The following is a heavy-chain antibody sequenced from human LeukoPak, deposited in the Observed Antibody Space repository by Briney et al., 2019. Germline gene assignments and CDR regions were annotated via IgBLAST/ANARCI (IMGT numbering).Heavy chain of an antibody. J-gene: IGHJ4*02. V-gene: IGHV3-23*01. CDR1: GFTFSSYA. CDR2: ISGSRGST. CDR3: AKFGYSSSWSEGY. Sequence: GGSLRLSCAASGFTFSSYAMSWVRQAPGKGLEWVSAISGSRGSTYYADSVKGRFTISRDNSKNTLYLQMNSLRAEDTAVYYCAKFGYSSSWSEGYWGQGTLVTVSS. D-gene: IGHD6-13*01.